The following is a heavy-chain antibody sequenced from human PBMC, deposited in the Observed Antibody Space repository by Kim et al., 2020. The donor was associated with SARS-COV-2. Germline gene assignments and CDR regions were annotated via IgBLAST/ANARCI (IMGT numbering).Heavy chain of an antibody. CDR1: GFTFSSYA. V-gene: IGHV3-23*01. D-gene: IGHD3-10*01. Sequence: GGSLRLSCAASGFTFSSYAMSWVRQAPGKGLEWVSAISGSGGSTYYADSVKGRFTISRDNTKNTLYLQMNSLRAEDTAVYYCAKAVAITMVRGRFDYWGQGTLVTVSS. J-gene: IGHJ4*02. CDR3: AKAVAITMVRGRFDY. CDR2: ISGSGGST.